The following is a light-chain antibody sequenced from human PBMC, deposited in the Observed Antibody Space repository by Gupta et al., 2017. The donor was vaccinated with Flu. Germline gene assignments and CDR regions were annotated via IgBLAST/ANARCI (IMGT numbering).Light chain of an antibody. CDR3: QQYNNWPPLT. CDR1: QSVSYN. Sequence: EIATLSCRASQSVSYNLAWYQQKPGQAPRLLIYGAATRATGIPARFSGSGSGTEFTLTISSLQAEDFAVYYCQQYNNWPPLTFGGGTKVEIK. V-gene: IGKV3-15*01. CDR2: GAA. J-gene: IGKJ4*01.